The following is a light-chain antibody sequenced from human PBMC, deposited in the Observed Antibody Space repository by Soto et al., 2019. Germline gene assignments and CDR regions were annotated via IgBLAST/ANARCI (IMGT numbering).Light chain of an antibody. CDR1: SSNIGAGYD. CDR3: QCYDSSLSGHVV. V-gene: IGLV1-40*01. J-gene: IGLJ2*01. Sequence: QSVLTQPPSVSGAPGQRVTISCTGSSSNIGAGYDVHWYQQLPGTVPKLLIYGNSNRPSGVPDRFSGSTSGTSASLAITGLQAEDEADYPCQCYDSSLSGHVVFGGGTQLSVL. CDR2: GNS.